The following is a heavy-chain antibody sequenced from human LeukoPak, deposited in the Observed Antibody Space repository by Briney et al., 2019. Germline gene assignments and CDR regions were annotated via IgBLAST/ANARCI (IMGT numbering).Heavy chain of an antibody. V-gene: IGHV3-23*01. CDR1: GFTFSSYA. CDR3: AKDAVVVVAAITLGWFDP. J-gene: IGHJ5*02. Sequence: PGGSLRLSCAASGFTFSSYAMSWVRQAPGKGLEWVSAISGSGGSTYYADSVKGRFTISRDNSKNTLYLQMNSLRAEDTAVYYCAKDAVVVVAAITLGWFDPWGQGTLVTVSS. D-gene: IGHD2-15*01. CDR2: ISGSGGST.